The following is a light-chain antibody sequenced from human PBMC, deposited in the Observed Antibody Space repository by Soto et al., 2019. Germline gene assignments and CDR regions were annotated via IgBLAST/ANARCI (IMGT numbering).Light chain of an antibody. CDR1: QSISSW. V-gene: IGKV1-5*01. J-gene: IGKJ4*01. CDR3: QQYNSYRLT. Sequence: DIQMTQSPSTLSASVGDRVTITGRASQSISSWLAWYQQKPGKAPKLLIYDASSLESGVPSRFSGSGSGTEFTLTISSLQPDDFATYYCQQYNSYRLTFGGGTKVEIK. CDR2: DAS.